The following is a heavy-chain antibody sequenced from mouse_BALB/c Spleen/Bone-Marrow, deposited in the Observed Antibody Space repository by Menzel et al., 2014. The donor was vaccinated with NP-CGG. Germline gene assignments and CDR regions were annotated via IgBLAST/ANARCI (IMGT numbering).Heavy chain of an antibody. Sequence: VQLQQSGAELVKPGASVKLSCAASGFNIKDTYLHWVKQRPEQGLEWIGRIDPANGNTKYDPKFQGKATITADTSSNTAYLQLSSLTSEDTAVYYCARVYPNAMDYWGQGTSVTVSS. CDR2: IDPANGNT. V-gene: IGHV14-3*02. CDR1: GFNIKDTY. CDR3: ARVYPNAMDY. D-gene: IGHD2-1*01. J-gene: IGHJ4*01.